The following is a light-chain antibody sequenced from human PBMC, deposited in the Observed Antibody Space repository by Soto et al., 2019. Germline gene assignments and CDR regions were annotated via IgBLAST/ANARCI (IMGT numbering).Light chain of an antibody. CDR1: QSVSSK. CDR3: QQYNNWPPVYT. J-gene: IGKJ2*01. Sequence: EIVLTQSPATLSVSPGERATLSCRASQSVSSKLAWYQQKPGQAPRLLIYDASTRATGIPARFSGSGSGTEFTLTISSLQSVDFAVYYCQQYNNWPPVYTFGQGTKLEIK. CDR2: DAS. V-gene: IGKV3D-15*01.